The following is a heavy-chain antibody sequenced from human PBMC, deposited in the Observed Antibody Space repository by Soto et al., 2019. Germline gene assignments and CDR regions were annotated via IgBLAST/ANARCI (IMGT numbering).Heavy chain of an antibody. CDR1: GGSISNSNW. V-gene: IGHV4-4*02. D-gene: IGHD2-15*01. J-gene: IGHJ3*02. CDR2: IYHSGST. CDR3: SSAGGHPRAFAI. Sequence: SETLSLTCAVSGGSISNSNWWSWVRQPPGKGLEWIGEIYHSGSTNYNPSLKSRVTISVDRSKNQFSLKLSSVTAADTAVYYCSSAGGHPRAFAIWGQGTLVTVSS.